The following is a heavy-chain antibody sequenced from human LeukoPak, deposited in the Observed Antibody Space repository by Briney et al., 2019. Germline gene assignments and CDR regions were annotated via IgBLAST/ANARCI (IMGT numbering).Heavy chain of an antibody. J-gene: IGHJ4*02. V-gene: IGHV3-23*01. Sequence: PGGSLRLSCAASGFTFSSYGMTWVRQAPGKGLEWVSDISGGGIRRDYADSVKGRFTISRDNSKNTLYLQMNSLRAEDTAVYYCARDHTSWLRFLEWLPPWLCEYWGQGTLVTVSS. CDR1: GFTFSSYG. CDR2: ISGGGIRR. D-gene: IGHD3-3*01. CDR3: ARDHTSWLRFLEWLPPWLCEY.